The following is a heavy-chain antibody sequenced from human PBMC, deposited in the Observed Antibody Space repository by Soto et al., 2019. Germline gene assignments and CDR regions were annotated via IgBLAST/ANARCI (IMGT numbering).Heavy chain of an antibody. D-gene: IGHD2-15*01. CDR3: ARGDNRVLEF. CDR1: GFSLASSW. Sequence: EVQLVQSGAEVKKPGESLKISCKDSGFSLASSWIGCVRQMLGKGLEWMGVLYPGDSDTGYSPSFQGQVTISADKSISTSYLQWSSLKASDTAMYYCARGDNRVLEFWGQGTLVTVSS. J-gene: IGHJ4*02. CDR2: LYPGDSDT. V-gene: IGHV5-51*03.